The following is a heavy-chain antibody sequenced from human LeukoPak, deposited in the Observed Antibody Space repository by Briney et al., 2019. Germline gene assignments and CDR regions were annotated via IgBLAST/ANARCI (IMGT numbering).Heavy chain of an antibody. CDR3: ASTLGYCSSTSCYSNWFDP. Sequence: PSQTLSLTCTVSGGSISSGDYYWSWIRQPPGKGLEWIGYIYYSGSTYYNPPLKSRVTISVDTSKNQFSLKLSSVTAADTAVYYCASTLGYCSSTSCYSNWFDPWGQGTLVTVSS. J-gene: IGHJ5*02. D-gene: IGHD2-2*01. CDR1: GGSISSGDYY. V-gene: IGHV4-30-4*08. CDR2: IYYSGST.